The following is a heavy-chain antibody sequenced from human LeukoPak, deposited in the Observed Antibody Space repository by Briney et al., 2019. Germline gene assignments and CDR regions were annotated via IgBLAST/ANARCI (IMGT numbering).Heavy chain of an antibody. J-gene: IGHJ4*02. V-gene: IGHV3-30*05. Sequence: GGSLRLSCAASGFSFSSYGMHWVRQAPGKGLEWVAVISYDGSNKYYADSVKGRFTISRDNSKNTLYLQMNSLRAEDTAVYYCARDQRSSGYYGPFDYWGQGTLVTVSS. D-gene: IGHD3-22*01. CDR1: GFSFSSYG. CDR3: ARDQRSSGYYGPFDY. CDR2: ISYDGSNK.